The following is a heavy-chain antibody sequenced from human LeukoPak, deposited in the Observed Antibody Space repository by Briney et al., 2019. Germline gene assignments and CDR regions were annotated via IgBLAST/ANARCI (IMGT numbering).Heavy chain of an antibody. V-gene: IGHV1-8*01. CDR2: MNPNNGNT. D-gene: IGHD6-13*01. CDR3: ARGGNIGAVPTA. Sequence: ASVKVSCKVSGTTFMSNDINWVRQATGQGLEWVGWMNPNNGNTGYAPKFQGRVTMTRNTSITTAYMELSSLTSEDTAVYYCARGGNIGAVPTAWGQGPLVAVSS. CDR1: GTTFMSND. J-gene: IGHJ4*02.